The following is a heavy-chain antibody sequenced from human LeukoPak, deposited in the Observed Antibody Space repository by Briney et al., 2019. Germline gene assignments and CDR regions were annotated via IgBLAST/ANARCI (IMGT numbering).Heavy chain of an antibody. CDR1: GGSLSSGDYY. J-gene: IGHJ4*02. D-gene: IGHD3-22*01. Sequence: PSQTLSLTCTVSGGSLSSGDYYWSWIRQPPGTGLEWIGYIYYSGSTYYNPSLKSRVTISVDTSKNQFSLNLSSVTAADTAVYYCARLYYDSSGYYQICYFDYWGQGTLVTVSS. CDR3: ARLYYDSSGYYQICYFDY. V-gene: IGHV4-30-4*01. CDR2: IYYSGST.